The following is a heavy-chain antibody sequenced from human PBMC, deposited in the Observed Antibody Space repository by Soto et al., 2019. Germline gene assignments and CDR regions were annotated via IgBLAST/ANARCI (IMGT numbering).Heavy chain of an antibody. CDR3: AGDGVRNGAYNGWLDP. V-gene: IGHV3-7*03. CDR2: IKPDGREK. J-gene: IGHJ5*02. Sequence: ESLKISCAASGFTFSAYTMNWVRQAPGKGLEWVANIKPDGREKYYVASVKGRFTISRDNGKNLLYLQMDSLTPDDTAVYYCAGDGVRNGAYNGWLDPWGQGTLVTVS. D-gene: IGHD3-16*01. CDR1: GFTFSAYT.